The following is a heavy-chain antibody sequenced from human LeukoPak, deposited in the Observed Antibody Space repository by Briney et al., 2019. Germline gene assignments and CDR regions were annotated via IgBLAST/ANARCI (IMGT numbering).Heavy chain of an antibody. V-gene: IGHV1-2*02. D-gene: IGHD3-22*01. CDR1: GYTFTSYY. CDR2: INPNSGDT. J-gene: IGHJ4*02. Sequence: ASVKVSCKASGYTFTSYYIQWVRQAPGQGLECMGWINPNSGDTHFARNFQDTVTMTRDTSITTVYMSLTRLTSADTAVYYCARGPLINSRGRHAHFDFWGQGTGVTVSS. CDR3: ARGPLINSRGRHAHFDF.